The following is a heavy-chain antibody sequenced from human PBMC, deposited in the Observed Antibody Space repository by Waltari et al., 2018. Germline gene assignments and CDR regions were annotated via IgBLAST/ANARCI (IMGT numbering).Heavy chain of an antibody. CDR3: VREVGYTNSAT. CDR2: LSNGNDVS. J-gene: IGHJ4*02. D-gene: IGHD4-4*01. CDR1: GFKVNDNT. V-gene: IGHV3-23*01. Sequence: LESGGASVQPGGSLRLSCAAPGFKVNDNTMSWVRQPPGTGLECVSSLSNGNDVSYQSDSVKGRFTTSRDIAGNSIYLQMSGLRSEDTAIYYCVREVGYTNSATWGQGTLVNVSP.